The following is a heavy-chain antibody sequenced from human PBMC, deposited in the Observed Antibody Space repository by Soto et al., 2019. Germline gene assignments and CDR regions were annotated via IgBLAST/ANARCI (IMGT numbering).Heavy chain of an antibody. Sequence: PGGSLRLSCAASGFMFTSYWMHWVRQSPGKGLEGVAYIKQDGSERYYVDSVKGRFTISRDNAKSSLYLQMNSLTIEDTAVYYYAALKVTLPGWFDPWGQGTVVTGPS. CDR3: AALKVTLPGWFDP. J-gene: IGHJ5*02. CDR1: GFMFTSYW. V-gene: IGHV3-7*01. D-gene: IGHD2-21*02. CDR2: IKQDGSER.